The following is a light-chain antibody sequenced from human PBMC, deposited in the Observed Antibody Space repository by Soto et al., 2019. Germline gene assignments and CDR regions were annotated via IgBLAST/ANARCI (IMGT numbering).Light chain of an antibody. CDR1: QSVSRF. Sequence: EIVMTQSPATLSVSPGERVTLSCRASQSVSRFLAWYQQRPGQAPSLLIYDTSTRATGVPARFSGSGSGTEFSLPIISLQSEDFAGYYCQQYDNWPPCTFGQGTKLEVK. J-gene: IGKJ2*02. CDR3: QQYDNWPPCT. V-gene: IGKV3-15*01. CDR2: DTS.